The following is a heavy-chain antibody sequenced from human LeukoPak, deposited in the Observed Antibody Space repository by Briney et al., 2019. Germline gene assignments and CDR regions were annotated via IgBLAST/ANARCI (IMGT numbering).Heavy chain of an antibody. CDR1: GYTFTSYG. CDR2: ISAYNGNT. J-gene: IGHJ3*02. CDR3: ARDSHGEWFGGEKPWDAFDI. Sequence: ASVKVSCKASGYTFTSYGISWVRQAPGRGLEWMGWISAYNGNTNYAQKLQGRVTMTTDTSTSTAYMELRSLRSDDTAVYYCARDSHGEWFGGEKPWDAFDIWGQGTMVTVSS. V-gene: IGHV1-18*01. D-gene: IGHD3-10*01.